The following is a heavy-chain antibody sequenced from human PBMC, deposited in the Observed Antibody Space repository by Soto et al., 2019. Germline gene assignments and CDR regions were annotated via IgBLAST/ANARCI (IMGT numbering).Heavy chain of an antibody. Sequence: QVQLVESGGGVVQPGRSLRLSCAASGFTFSSYAMHWVRQAPGKGLEWVAVISYDGSNKYYADSVKGRFTISRDNSKNTLYLQMNSLTAEDTAVYYCARGASSTDYDILTGYDYWGQGTLVTVSS. CDR2: ISYDGSNK. CDR1: GFTFSSYA. D-gene: IGHD3-9*01. CDR3: ARGASSTDYDILTGYDY. V-gene: IGHV3-30-3*01. J-gene: IGHJ4*02.